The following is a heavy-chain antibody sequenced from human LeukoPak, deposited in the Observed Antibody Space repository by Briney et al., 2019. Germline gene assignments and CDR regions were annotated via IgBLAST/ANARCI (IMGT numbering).Heavy chain of an antibody. D-gene: IGHD3-9*01. Sequence: GGSLRLSCAASGFTFSNYAMSWVRQAPGEGLEWVSAILGSGGSTYYADSVKGRFAVSRDNSKSTLYLQMNSLRAEDTALYYCAKWGDYDVLTGYYVPDYWGQGTLVTVSS. V-gene: IGHV3-23*01. J-gene: IGHJ4*02. CDR3: AKWGDYDVLTGYYVPDY. CDR1: GFTFSNYA. CDR2: ILGSGGST.